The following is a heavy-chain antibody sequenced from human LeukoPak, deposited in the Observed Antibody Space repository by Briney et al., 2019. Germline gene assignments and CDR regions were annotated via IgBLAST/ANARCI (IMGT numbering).Heavy chain of an antibody. CDR1: GFTFSSYS. Sequence: GGSLRLSCAASGFTFSSYSMNWVRQAPGKGLEWISYISSSRSNIYYTDSVKGRFTIPRDNAQNSLYLQMNSLRAEDTAVYYCAELGITMIGGVWGKGPTVTISS. CDR2: ISSSRSNI. J-gene: IGHJ6*03. V-gene: IGHV3-48*04. CDR3: AELGITMIGGV. D-gene: IGHD3-10*02.